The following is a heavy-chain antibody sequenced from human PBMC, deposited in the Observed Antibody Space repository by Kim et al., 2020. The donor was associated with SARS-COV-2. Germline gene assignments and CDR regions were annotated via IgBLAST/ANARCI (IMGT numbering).Heavy chain of an antibody. V-gene: IGHV1-24*01. J-gene: IGHJ2*01. CDR1: VYTLTELS. D-gene: IGHD6-13*01. Sequence: ASVKVSCKVSVYTLTELSMHWVRQAPGKGLEWMGGFDPEDGETIYAQKFQGRVTMTEDTSTDTAYMELSSLRSEDTAVYYCATETKTYSSSWYLSNWYFDLWGRGTLVTVSS. CDR2: FDPEDGET. CDR3: ATETKTYSSSWYLSNWYFDL.